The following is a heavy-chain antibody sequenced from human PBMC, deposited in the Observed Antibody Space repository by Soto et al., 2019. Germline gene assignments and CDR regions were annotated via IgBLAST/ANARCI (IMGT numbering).Heavy chain of an antibody. CDR3: ARVRPDYGGRKTAFDY. Sequence: QVQLVQSGAEVKKPGASVKVSCKASGYTFTSYGITWVRQAPGQGLEWMGWISAYNGNTNYAQKLQGRVTMTTGTSTSTAYMELRSLRSDDTAVYYCARVRPDYGGRKTAFDYWGQGTLVTVSS. J-gene: IGHJ4*02. CDR2: ISAYNGNT. V-gene: IGHV1-18*01. CDR1: GYTFTSYG. D-gene: IGHD4-17*01.